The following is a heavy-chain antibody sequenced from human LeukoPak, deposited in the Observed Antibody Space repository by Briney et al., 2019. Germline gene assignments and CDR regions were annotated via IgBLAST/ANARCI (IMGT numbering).Heavy chain of an antibody. Sequence: ASVKVSCKASGYTFTSYYMHWVRQAPGQGLGWMGWINPNSGGTNYAQKFQGRVTMTRDTSISTAYMELSRLRSDDTAVYYCARGASGWYTYIDYWGQGTLVTVSS. V-gene: IGHV1-2*02. CDR1: GYTFTSYY. CDR2: INPNSGGT. D-gene: IGHD6-19*01. CDR3: ARGASGWYTYIDY. J-gene: IGHJ4*02.